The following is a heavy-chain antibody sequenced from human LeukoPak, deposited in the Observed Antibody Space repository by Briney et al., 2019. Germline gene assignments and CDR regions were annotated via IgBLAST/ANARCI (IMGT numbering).Heavy chain of an antibody. D-gene: IGHD3-10*01. CDR2: INWNGGST. Sequence: PGGSLRLSCAASGFTLYDSVMSWVRQAPGKGLEGVASINWNGGSTDYADSVKGRFTISSDNANNSLYLQLNSLRAADTAVYYCARLSEMFRGPQVIYYFDYWGQGTLVTVSS. CDR3: ARLSEMFRGPQVIYYFDY. CDR1: GFTLYDSV. J-gene: IGHJ4*02. V-gene: IGHV3-20*04.